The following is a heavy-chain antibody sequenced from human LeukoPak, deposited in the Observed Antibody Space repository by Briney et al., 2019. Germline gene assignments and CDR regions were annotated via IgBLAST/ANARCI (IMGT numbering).Heavy chain of an antibody. Sequence: GASVKVSCKASGGTFSSYAISRVRQAPGQGLEWMGGIIPIFGTANYAQKFQGRVTITTDESTSTAYMELSSLRSEDTAVYYCATVRGYSYGYLNYFDYWGQGTLVTVSS. D-gene: IGHD5-18*01. V-gene: IGHV1-69*05. CDR1: GGTFSSYA. CDR2: IIPIFGTA. CDR3: ATVRGYSYGYLNYFDY. J-gene: IGHJ4*02.